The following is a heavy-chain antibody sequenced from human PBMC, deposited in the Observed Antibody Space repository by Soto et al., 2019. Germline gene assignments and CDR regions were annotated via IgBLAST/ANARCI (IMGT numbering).Heavy chain of an antibody. V-gene: IGHV3-21*01. J-gene: IGHJ4*02. Sequence: EVQLVESGGGLVQPGGSLRLSCAASGFTFSSYSMNWVRQAPGKGLEWVSSISSSSSYIYYADSVKGRFTISRDNAKNSLYLQMNSLRAEDTAVYYCARDKSSSLVGAFDYWGQGTLVTVSS. CDR2: ISSSSSYI. CDR1: GFTFSSYS. D-gene: IGHD6-6*01. CDR3: ARDKSSSLVGAFDY.